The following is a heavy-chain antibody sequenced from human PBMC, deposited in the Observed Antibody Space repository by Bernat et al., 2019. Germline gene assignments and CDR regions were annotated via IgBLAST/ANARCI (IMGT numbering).Heavy chain of an antibody. CDR2: LNTNTGDP. CDR3: ERGGGGGGAFDL. J-gene: IGHJ2*01. Sequence: QVQLVQSGSELKKPGASVKVSCKASGYTFTSYAMNWVRQAPGQGLEWMGWLNTNTGDPTYAQGFTGRFDVSLDTYVSTTNLKVSGLKAEETAVYSWERGGGGGGAFDLWGRGTLVTVSS. V-gene: IGHV7-4-1*02. D-gene: IGHD3-16*01. CDR1: GYTFTSYA.